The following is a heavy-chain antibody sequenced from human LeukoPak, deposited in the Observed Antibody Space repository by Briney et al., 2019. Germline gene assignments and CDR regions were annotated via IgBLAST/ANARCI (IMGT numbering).Heavy chain of an antibody. CDR2: ISAYNGNT. Sequence: GASVTVSCKASGYTFTSYGISWVRQAPGQGLEWMGWISAYNGNTNYAQKLQGRVTMTTDTSTSTAYMELRSLRSDDTAVYYCAYYDILTGYLGNWFDPWGQGTLVTVSS. V-gene: IGHV1-18*01. D-gene: IGHD3-9*01. CDR3: AYYDILTGYLGNWFDP. CDR1: GYTFTSYG. J-gene: IGHJ5*02.